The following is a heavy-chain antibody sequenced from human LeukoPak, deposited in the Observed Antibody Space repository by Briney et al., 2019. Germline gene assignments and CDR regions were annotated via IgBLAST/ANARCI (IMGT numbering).Heavy chain of an antibody. J-gene: IGHJ6*02. Sequence: ASVKVSCKASGYTFTGYYMHWVRQAPGQGLEWMGRINPNGGGTNYAQKFQGRVTMTRDTSISTAYMELSRLRSDDTAVYHCARVDPHYYYYGMDVWGQGTTVTVSS. CDR1: GYTFTGYY. CDR2: INPNGGGT. CDR3: ARVDPHYYYYGMDV. V-gene: IGHV1-2*06.